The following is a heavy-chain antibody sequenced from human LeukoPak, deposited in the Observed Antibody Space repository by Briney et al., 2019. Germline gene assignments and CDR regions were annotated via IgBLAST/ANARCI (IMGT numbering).Heavy chain of an antibody. J-gene: IGHJ4*02. V-gene: IGHV3-33*01. D-gene: IGHD6-6*01. Sequence: GGSLRLSCAASGFTFSSYGMHWVRQAPGKGLEWVAVIWYDGSNKYYADSVKGRFTISRDNSKNTLYLQMNSLRAEDTAVYYCAYSSSSPALDYWGQGTLVTVSS. CDR1: GFTFSSYG. CDR2: IWYDGSNK. CDR3: AYSSSSPALDY.